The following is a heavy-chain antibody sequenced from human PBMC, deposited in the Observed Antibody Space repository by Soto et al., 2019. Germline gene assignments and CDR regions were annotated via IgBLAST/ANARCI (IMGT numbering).Heavy chain of an antibody. CDR3: AKVGKTSIAAPSCDY. CDR1: GFTFSSYG. CDR2: ISYDGSNK. D-gene: IGHD6-6*01. Sequence: QVQLVESGGGVVQPGRSLRLSCAASGFTFSSYGMHWVRQAPGEGLEWVAVISYDGSNKYYADSVKGRFTISRDNSKNTLYLQMNSLRAEDTAVYYCAKVGKTSIAAPSCDYWGQGTLVTVSS. V-gene: IGHV3-30*18. J-gene: IGHJ4*02.